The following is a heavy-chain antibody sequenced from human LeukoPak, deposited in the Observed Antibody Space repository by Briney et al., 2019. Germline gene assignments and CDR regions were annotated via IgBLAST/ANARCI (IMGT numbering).Heavy chain of an antibody. CDR3: AKGLTGTKYYFDH. Sequence: PGGSLRLSCAASGFILSSNTMNWVRQAPGKGLEWVSSISSSSSSYIYYADSVKGRFTISRDNAKNSLFLQMNSLRAEDTAVYYCAKGLTGTKYYFDHWGQGTLVTVSS. V-gene: IGHV3-21*04. J-gene: IGHJ4*02. CDR1: GFILSSNT. CDR2: ISSSSSSYI. D-gene: IGHD1-14*01.